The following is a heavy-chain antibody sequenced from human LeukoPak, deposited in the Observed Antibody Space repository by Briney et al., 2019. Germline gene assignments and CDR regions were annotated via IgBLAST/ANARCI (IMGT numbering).Heavy chain of an antibody. D-gene: IGHD2-15*01. J-gene: IGHJ4*02. CDR1: DYSISSGYY. V-gene: IGHV4-38-2*02. Sequence: SETLSLTCTVSDYSISSGYYWGWIRQPPGKGLEWTGSIFQSGHTYYSPSLKSRVTISVDPSNNRFSLSLSAVTAADTAIYYCARDTRTAQGFDYWGQGILVTVSS. CDR3: ARDTRTAQGFDY. CDR2: IFQSGHT.